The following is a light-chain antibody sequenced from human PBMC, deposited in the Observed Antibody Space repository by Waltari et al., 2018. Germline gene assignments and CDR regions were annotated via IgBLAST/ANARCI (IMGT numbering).Light chain of an antibody. J-gene: IGLJ3*02. CDR2: KAN. V-gene: IGLV8-61*01. CDR1: AGSLPAHPY. Sequence: TVVTQVPALTVSPGWTITHTRAIIAGSLPAHPYATWYQQTPGQAPRTLVYKANARSSGVPDRFSGSILGNTAALTITGAQADDESDYYCALYMGSGIWVFGGGTRLTVL. CDR3: ALYMGSGIWV.